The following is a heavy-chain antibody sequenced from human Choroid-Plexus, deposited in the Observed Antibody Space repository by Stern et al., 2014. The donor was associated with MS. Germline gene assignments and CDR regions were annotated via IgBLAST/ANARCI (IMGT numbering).Heavy chain of an antibody. CDR2: ISYDGSK. Sequence: VQLVESGGGVVQPGRPLRLSCAASGFSFSSFGMHWARQAPGKGLEWVALISYDGSKDYADSVKGRFAISRDNSKNTLYLQMNSLRAEDTAVYYCAKDRQYLTFVFDFWGQGSLVTVSS. D-gene: IGHD2/OR15-2a*01. CDR3: AKDRQYLTFVFDF. CDR1: GFSFSSFG. J-gene: IGHJ4*02. V-gene: IGHV3-30*18.